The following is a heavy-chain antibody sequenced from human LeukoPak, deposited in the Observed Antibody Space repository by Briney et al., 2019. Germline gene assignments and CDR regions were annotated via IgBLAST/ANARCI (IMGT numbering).Heavy chain of an antibody. Sequence: SVKVSCTASGGTFSSYAISWVRQAPGQGLEWMGGIIPIFGTANYAQKFQGRVTITADESTSTAYMELSSLRSEDTAVYYCARNQKAAGVPYYFDYWGQGTLVTVSS. CDR2: IIPIFGTA. D-gene: IGHD6-13*01. CDR3: ARNQKAAGVPYYFDY. J-gene: IGHJ4*02. V-gene: IGHV1-69*13. CDR1: GGTFSSYA.